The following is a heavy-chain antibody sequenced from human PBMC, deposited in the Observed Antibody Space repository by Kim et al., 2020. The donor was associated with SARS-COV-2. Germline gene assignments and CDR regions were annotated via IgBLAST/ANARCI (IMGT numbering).Heavy chain of an antibody. J-gene: IGHJ4*02. CDR3: AKDGGGPYTTGWYYFDF. Sequence: GGSLRLSCAASGFTFSSYAMNWVRQAPGKGLEWVSAMSGNGVTYYADSVKGRFTISRDNSKNTLYLQMNSLTAEDTAVYFCAKDGGGPYTTGWYYFDFWGQGILVTVSS. D-gene: IGHD6-19*01. CDR2: MSGNGVT. V-gene: IGHV3-23*01. CDR1: GFTFSSYA.